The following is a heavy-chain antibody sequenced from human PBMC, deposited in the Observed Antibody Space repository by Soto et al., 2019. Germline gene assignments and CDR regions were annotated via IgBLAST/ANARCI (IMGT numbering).Heavy chain of an antibody. D-gene: IGHD2-15*01. Sequence: SETLSLTCTVSGYSISSGYHWAWIRQPPGRGLEWLGSVHYSGNTYYNPSLKSRLTISVDKSKNQFSLNLSSVTAADTAVYYCARQDRVVAEGRWFDPWGQGTLVTVSS. V-gene: IGHV4-38-2*02. J-gene: IGHJ5*02. CDR2: VHYSGNT. CDR1: GYSISSGYH. CDR3: ARQDRVVAEGRWFDP.